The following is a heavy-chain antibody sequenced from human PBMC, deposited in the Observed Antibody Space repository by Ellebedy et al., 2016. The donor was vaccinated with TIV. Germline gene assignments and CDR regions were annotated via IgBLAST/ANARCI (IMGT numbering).Heavy chain of an antibody. J-gene: IGHJ4*02. CDR1: GYSFTNYW. D-gene: IGHD3-10*01. Sequence: GESLKISCKGSGYSFTNYWIGWVRQMPGKGLDWMGIIYPGDSDTIYSPSFQGQVAISVDKSISTAFLQWSSVKASDTAVYYCARRGAYFRSGKYYTERYFDYWGQGTLVTVSS. CDR3: ARRGAYFRSGKYYTERYFDY. CDR2: IYPGDSDT. V-gene: IGHV5-51*01.